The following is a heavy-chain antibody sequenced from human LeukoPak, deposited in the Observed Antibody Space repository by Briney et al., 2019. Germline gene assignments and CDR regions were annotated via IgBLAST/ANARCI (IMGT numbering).Heavy chain of an antibody. CDR2: ISAYNGNT. CDR1: GGTFSSYA. J-gene: IGHJ4*02. D-gene: IGHD3-22*01. Sequence: ASVKVSCKASGGTFSSYAISWVRQAPGQGLEWMGWISAYNGNTNYAQKLQGRVTMTTDTSTSTAYMELRSLRSDDTAVYYCARDRGPAYDSSGYYLHYFDYWGQGTLVTVSS. CDR3: ARDRGPAYDSSGYYLHYFDY. V-gene: IGHV1-18*01.